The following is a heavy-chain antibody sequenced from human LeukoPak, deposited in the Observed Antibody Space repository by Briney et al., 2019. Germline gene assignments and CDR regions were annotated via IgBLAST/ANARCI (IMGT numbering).Heavy chain of an antibody. D-gene: IGHD6-13*01. CDR3: ARGESSSWYGLDY. CDR2: ISSSGSTI. CDR1: GFTFSSYE. V-gene: IGHV3-48*03. Sequence: PGGSLRLSCAASGFTFSSYEMNWVRQAPGKGLEWVSYISSSGSTIYYADSVKGRFTISRDNAKNSLYLQMNSLRAEDTAVYYCARGESSSWYGLDYWGQGTLVTVSS. J-gene: IGHJ4*02.